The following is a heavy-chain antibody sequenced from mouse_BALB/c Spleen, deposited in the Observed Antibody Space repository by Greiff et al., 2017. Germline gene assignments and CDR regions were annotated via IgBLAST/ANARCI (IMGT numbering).Heavy chain of an antibody. CDR3: ARHTHYYGSSSKDY. V-gene: IGHV5-12-1*01. CDR1: GFAFSSYD. Sequence: EVQLVESGGGLVKPGGSLKLSCAASGFAFSSYDMSWVRQTPEKSLEWVAYISSGGGSTYYPDTVKGRFTISRDNAKNTLYLQMSSLKSEDTAMYYCARHTHYYGSSSKDYWGQGSTRTVAA. D-gene: IGHD1-1*01. CDR2: ISSGGGST. J-gene: IGHJ2*01.